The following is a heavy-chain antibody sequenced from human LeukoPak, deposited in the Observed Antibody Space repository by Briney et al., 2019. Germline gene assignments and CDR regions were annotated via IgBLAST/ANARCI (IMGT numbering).Heavy chain of an antibody. V-gene: IGHV5-51*01. CDR2: IYPDDSDT. D-gene: IGHD5-24*01. J-gene: IGHJ3*02. CDR1: GYSFTTYW. CDR3: AEMATTRDAFDI. Sequence: GESLKISCKGSGYSFTTYWIGWVRQMPGKGLEWMGIIYPDDSDTRYSPSFQGQVTISADKSISTAYLRWSSLKASDTAMYYCAEMATTRDAFDIWGQGTMVTVSS.